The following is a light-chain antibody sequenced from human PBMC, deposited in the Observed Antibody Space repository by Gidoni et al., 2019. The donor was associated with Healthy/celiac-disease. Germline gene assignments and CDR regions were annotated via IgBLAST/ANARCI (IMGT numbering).Light chain of an antibody. V-gene: IGKV4-1*01. Sequence: DIVMTQSPDSLAVSLGERATINCKSSQNVLYSSNRENYLAWYQQKPGQPPKLLIYWASTRESGVPDRFSGSGSGTDFTLTISSLQAEDVAVYYCQQYYSIPPTFGQGTKVEIK. CDR3: QQYYSIPPT. CDR2: WAS. CDR1: QNVLYSSNRENY. J-gene: IGKJ1*01.